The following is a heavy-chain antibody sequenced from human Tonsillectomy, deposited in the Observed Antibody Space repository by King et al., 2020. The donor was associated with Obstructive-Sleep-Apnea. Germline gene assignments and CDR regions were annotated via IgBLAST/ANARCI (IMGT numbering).Heavy chain of an antibody. CDR3: AKDDSGGAYNDY. J-gene: IGHJ4*02. CDR1: GFTFSNYA. V-gene: IGHV3-23*04. Sequence: VQLVESGGGLLQPGESLRLSCVVSGFTFSNYAMSWVRQAPGKGLEWVSTIAPSGGEPYYADSVKGRFTISRDNSKNTLSLRVNSLRAEDTAIYYCAKDDSGGAYNDYWGQGTLVTVSS. CDR2: IAPSGGEP. D-gene: IGHD2-15*01.